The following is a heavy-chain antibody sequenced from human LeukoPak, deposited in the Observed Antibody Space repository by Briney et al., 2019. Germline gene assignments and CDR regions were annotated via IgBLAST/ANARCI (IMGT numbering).Heavy chain of an antibody. CDR2: ISGYNGKT. CDR3: ARDERVGATRAGAFDI. CDR1: GYTFSNYG. V-gene: IGHV1-18*01. J-gene: IGHJ3*02. Sequence: ASVKVSCKASGYTFSNYGISWVRQAPGQGLQWMGWISGYNGKTNSAQQFQGRVTMSTDTSTSTAYMELRSLRSEDTALYYCARDERVGATRAGAFDIWGRGTMVTVSS. D-gene: IGHD1-26*01.